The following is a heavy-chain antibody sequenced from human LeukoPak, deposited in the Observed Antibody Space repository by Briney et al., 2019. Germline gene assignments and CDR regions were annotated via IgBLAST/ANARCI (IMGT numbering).Heavy chain of an antibody. CDR3: ARDGPYYYDSSGYYPSFDY. Sequence: ASVKVSCKASGYTFTSYYMHWVRQAPGQGLEWMGIINPSGGSTGYAQKFQGRVTMTRDMSTSTVHMELSSLRSEDTAVYYCARDGPYYYDSSGYYPSFDYWGQGTLVTVSS. D-gene: IGHD3-22*01. V-gene: IGHV1-46*01. J-gene: IGHJ4*02. CDR2: INPSGGST. CDR1: GYTFTSYY.